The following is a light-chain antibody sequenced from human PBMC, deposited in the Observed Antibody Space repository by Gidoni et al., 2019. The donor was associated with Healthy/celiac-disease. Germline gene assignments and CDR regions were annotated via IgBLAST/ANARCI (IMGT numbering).Light chain of an antibody. CDR3: QQYGSSPPIT. J-gene: IGKJ5*01. V-gene: IGKV3-20*01. CDR2: GAS. Sequence: ELVLTQSPGTLSLSPGERATLSCRASQSVSSSYLAWYQQKPGQAPRLLIYGASSRATGIPDRFSGSGSGTDFTLTISRLEPEDFAVYYCQQYGSSPPITFGQGTRPEIK. CDR1: QSVSSSY.